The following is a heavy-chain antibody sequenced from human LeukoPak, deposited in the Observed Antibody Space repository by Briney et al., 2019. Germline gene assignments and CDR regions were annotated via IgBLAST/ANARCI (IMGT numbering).Heavy chain of an antibody. Sequence: GGSLRLSCAASGFTFSSNYMSWVRQAPGKGLEWVSVIYSGGSTYYADSVKGRFTISRDNSKNTLYLQMNSLRAEDTAVYYCARGTPYYYGSGSYPFDPWGQGTLVTVSS. D-gene: IGHD3-10*01. J-gene: IGHJ5*02. CDR1: GFTFSSNY. V-gene: IGHV3-53*01. CDR3: ARGTPYYYGSGSYPFDP. CDR2: IYSGGST.